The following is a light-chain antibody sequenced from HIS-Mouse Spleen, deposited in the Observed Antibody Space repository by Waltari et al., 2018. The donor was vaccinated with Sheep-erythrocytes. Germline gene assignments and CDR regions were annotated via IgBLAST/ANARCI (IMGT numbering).Light chain of an antibody. V-gene: IGLV1-44*01. CDR1: SSNIGSNT. CDR3: AAWDDSLNGPV. CDR2: EGR. Sequence: QSVLTQPPSASGTPGQRVTISCSGSSSNIGSNTVNWYQQLPGTAPKLMIYEGRKRPSGVSNRFSGSTSGTSASLAISGLQSEDEAYYYCAAWDDSLNGPVFGGGTKLTVL. J-gene: IGLJ3*02.